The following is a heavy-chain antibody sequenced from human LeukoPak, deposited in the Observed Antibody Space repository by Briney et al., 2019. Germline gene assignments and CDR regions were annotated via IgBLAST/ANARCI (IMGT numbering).Heavy chain of an antibody. CDR2: ISDSGSPI. CDR1: GFTFSSHE. D-gene: IGHD3-9*01. Sequence: PGGSLRLSCAASGFTFSSHEMNWVRQAPGKGLEWVSYISDSGSPIYYADSVKGRFTVSRDNAKNSLYLQMNSLRAVDTALYYCARQTLGATGYSAFDFWGQGTLVTVSS. CDR3: ARQTLGATGYSAFDF. J-gene: IGHJ3*01. V-gene: IGHV3-48*03.